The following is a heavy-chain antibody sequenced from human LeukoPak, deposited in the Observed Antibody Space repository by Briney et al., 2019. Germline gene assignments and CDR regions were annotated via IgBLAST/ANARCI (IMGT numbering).Heavy chain of an antibody. Sequence: SETLSLTCTVSGGSISSYYWSWIRQPPGKGLEWIGYIYYSGSTNYNPSLKSRVTISVDTSKNQFSLKLSSVTAVDTAVYYCASCSDTNGVCHLDAFDIWGQGTMVTVSS. CDR2: IYYSGST. J-gene: IGHJ3*02. CDR3: ASCSDTNGVCHLDAFDI. V-gene: IGHV4-59*01. CDR1: GGSISSYY. D-gene: IGHD2-8*01.